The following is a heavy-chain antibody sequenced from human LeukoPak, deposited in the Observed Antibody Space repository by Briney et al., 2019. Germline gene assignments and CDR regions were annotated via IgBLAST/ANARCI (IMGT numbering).Heavy chain of an antibody. CDR2: ISTDGSST. V-gene: IGHV3-74*01. CDR1: GFRFNTYW. Sequence: AGGSLRLSCAASGFRFNTYWMHWVRQAPGKGLVWVSRISTDGSSTSYADSVKGRFTISRDNAKNTLYLQMNSLRAEDTAVYYCARVSAYCGGDCSDAFDIWGQGTMVTVSS. CDR3: ARVSAYCGGDCSDAFDI. D-gene: IGHD2-21*02. J-gene: IGHJ3*02.